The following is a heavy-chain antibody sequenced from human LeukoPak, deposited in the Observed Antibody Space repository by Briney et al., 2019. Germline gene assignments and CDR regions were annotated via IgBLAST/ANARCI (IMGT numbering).Heavy chain of an antibody. Sequence: PGGSLRLSCAASGFIFSNYAMNWVRQAPGKGLEWVSTIRESGGDTHYADSVKGRFTISRDNAKNSLYLQMNSLRAEDTAVYYYEREHSSGYVYWGQGTLVTVSS. CDR1: GFIFSNYA. D-gene: IGHD3-22*01. CDR3: EREHSSGYVY. J-gene: IGHJ4*02. V-gene: IGHV3-21*01. CDR2: IRESGGDT.